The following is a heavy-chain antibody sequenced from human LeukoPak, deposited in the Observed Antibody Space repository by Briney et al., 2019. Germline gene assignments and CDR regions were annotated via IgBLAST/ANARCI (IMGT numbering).Heavy chain of an antibody. CDR3: ARGGSVSNWFDP. CDR2: VIPIFGTA. V-gene: IGHV1-69*05. CDR1: GGTFSSYA. Sequence: SVKVSCKASGGTFSSYAISWVRQAPGQGLEWMGGVIPIFGTANYAQKFQGRVTITTDESTSTAYMELSSLRSEDTAVYYCARGGSVSNWFDPWGQGTLVTVSS. J-gene: IGHJ5*02.